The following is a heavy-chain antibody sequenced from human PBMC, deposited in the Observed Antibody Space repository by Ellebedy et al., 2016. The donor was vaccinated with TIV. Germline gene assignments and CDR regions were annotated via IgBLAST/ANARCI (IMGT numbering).Heavy chain of an antibody. CDR2: INPNSGGT. D-gene: IGHD3-10*01. V-gene: IGHV1-2*04. J-gene: IGHJ4*02. CDR3: ARGYPITMVRGFPGRLFDY. CDR1: GYTFTGYY. Sequence: ASVKVSXKASGYTFTGYYMHWVRQAPGQGLEWMGWINPNSGGTNYAQKFQGWVTMTRDTSISTAYMELSRLRSDDTAVYYCARGYPITMVRGFPGRLFDYWGQGTLVTVSS.